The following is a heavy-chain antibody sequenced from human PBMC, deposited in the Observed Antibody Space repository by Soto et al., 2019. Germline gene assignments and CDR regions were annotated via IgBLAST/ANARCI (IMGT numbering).Heavy chain of an antibody. CDR3: AKDRWFWSGYTEFRGMDV. D-gene: IGHD3-3*01. J-gene: IGHJ6*02. Sequence: QVQLVESGGGVVQPGRSLRLSCAASGFTLSSYGMHWVRQAPGKGLEWVAVTSYDGNKKYHADSVKGRFTNSRDKSKKMLYQQMNSLRTEDTAVYYCAKDRWFWSGYTEFRGMDVWGQGTTVTVSS. V-gene: IGHV3-30*18. CDR1: GFTLSSYG. CDR2: TSYDGNKK.